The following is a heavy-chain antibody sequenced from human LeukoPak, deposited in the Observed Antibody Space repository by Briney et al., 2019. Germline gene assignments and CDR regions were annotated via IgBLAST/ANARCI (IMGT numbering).Heavy chain of an antibody. Sequence: PSETLSLTCAVSGGSISSLNLWSWVRQPPGKGLEWVGEMYLDGRTKFHPSVRGRVTIFIDKPKNQLSLQLTSVTAADTAVYYCAGLEGRYSTDWFYFFDYWGQGALVTVSS. V-gene: IGHV4-4*02. CDR3: AGLEGRYSTDWFYFFDY. J-gene: IGHJ4*02. CDR2: MYLDGRT. D-gene: IGHD6-19*01. CDR1: GGSISSLNL.